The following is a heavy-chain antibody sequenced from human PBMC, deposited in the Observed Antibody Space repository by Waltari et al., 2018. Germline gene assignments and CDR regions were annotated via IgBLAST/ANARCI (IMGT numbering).Heavy chain of an antibody. J-gene: IGHJ3*02. CDR3: ARDRTVTTLPPDAFEI. CDR1: GYTFTSYY. Sequence: QVPLLPSGAEVKKPGASLKVSCTASGYTFTSYYMHWVRQAPGHGLEWRGGSIPRLGTANYAQKFQGRVTSTTDESTRTAYMELSSLRSEDTAVDYCARDRTVTTLPPDAFEIWGQGTMVTVSS. V-gene: IGHV1-46*01. D-gene: IGHD4-17*01. CDR2: SIPRLGTA.